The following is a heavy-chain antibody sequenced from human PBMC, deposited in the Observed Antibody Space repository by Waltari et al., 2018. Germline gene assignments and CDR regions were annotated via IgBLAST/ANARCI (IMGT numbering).Heavy chain of an antibody. CDR3: ATTYPYNWNDVVRFDY. D-gene: IGHD1-20*01. CDR2: FDPEDGET. J-gene: IGHJ4*02. Sequence: QVQLVQSGAEVKKPGASVKVSCQVSGYTITELSMHRVRQAPGKGLEWMGGFDPEDGETIYAQKFQGRVTMTEDTSTDTAYMELSSLRSEDTAVYYCATTYPYNWNDVVRFDYWGQGTLVTVSS. CDR1: GYTITELS. V-gene: IGHV1-24*01.